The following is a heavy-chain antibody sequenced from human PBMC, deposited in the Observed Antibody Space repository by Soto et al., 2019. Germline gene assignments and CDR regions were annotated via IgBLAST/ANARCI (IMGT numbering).Heavy chain of an antibody. CDR3: VRDQGLSWYEDVYHYGIDV. J-gene: IGHJ6*02. D-gene: IGHD6-13*01. CDR1: GYTFTSYG. CDR2: ISAYNGNT. Sequence: QVQLVQSGAEVKKPGASVKVSCKASGYTFTSYGISWVRQAPGQGLEWMGWISAYNGNTNYAQKLQGRVTMTTDTSTSTAYMELRILRSDDTTVYYCVRDQGLSWYEDVYHYGIDVWGQGTTVTVSS. V-gene: IGHV1-18*01.